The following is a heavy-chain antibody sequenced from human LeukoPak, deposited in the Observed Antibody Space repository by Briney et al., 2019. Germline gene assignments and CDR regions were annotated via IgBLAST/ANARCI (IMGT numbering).Heavy chain of an antibody. CDR2: IIPIFGTA. J-gene: IGHJ4*02. CDR3: ATVRSGWSPFDY. V-gene: IGHV1-69*13. Sequence: ASVTVSCKASGGTFSSYAISCVRQAPGQRLEWMGGIIPIFGTANYAQKFQGRVTITADESTSTAYMELSSLRSEDTAVYYCATVRSGWSPFDYWGQGTLVTVSS. CDR1: GGTFSSYA. D-gene: IGHD6-19*01.